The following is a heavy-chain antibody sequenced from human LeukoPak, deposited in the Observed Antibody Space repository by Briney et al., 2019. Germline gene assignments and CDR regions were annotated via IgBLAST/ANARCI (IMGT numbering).Heavy chain of an antibody. V-gene: IGHV3-15*01. CDR2: IKSKSNGGTT. J-gene: IGHJ4*02. D-gene: IGHD4/OR15-4a*01. CDR3: VADLPGTNSPYFDY. CDR1: GFTFSAAW. Sequence: PGVSLRLSCAASGFTFSAAWMNWVRQAPGKGLEWVGRIKSKSNGGTTDFAAPVRDRFTISRDDSKNTLNLQMDSLRTEDTAVYYCVADLPGTNSPYFDYGGQGPLVTVS.